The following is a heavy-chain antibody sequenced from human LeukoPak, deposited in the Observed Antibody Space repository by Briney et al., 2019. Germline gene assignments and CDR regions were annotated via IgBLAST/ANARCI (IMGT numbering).Heavy chain of an antibody. Sequence: ASVKVSCKSSGYTFTSYSIHWVRQAPGQGLEWMGIINPTDGSASYAQKFQGRVTMTRDMSTSTVYMELRSLRSDDRAVYFCARGHGSGSTNWFDPWGREPWSPSPQ. D-gene: IGHD3-10*01. CDR1: GYTFTSYS. J-gene: IGHJ5*02. CDR2: INPTDGSA. V-gene: IGHV1-46*01. CDR3: ARGHGSGSTNWFDP.